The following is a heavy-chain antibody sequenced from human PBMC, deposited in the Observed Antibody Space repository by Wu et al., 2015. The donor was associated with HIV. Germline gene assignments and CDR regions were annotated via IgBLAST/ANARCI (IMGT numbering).Heavy chain of an antibody. CDR1: GYSFSDHY. D-gene: IGHD1-26*01. CDR2: INPKSGGT. V-gene: IGHV1-2*02. J-gene: IGHJ5*02. Sequence: QVQLVQSGAEMKRPGASVKVSCQAFGYSFSDHYIHWVRQTPGQGLEWVGWINPKSGGTDYAKKSQGKVTLSMDTSTNAAYMELKNLRSDATAVYYCVRGLFGGSPYNYFHPWGQGTLVTVSS. CDR3: VRGLFGGSPYNYFHP.